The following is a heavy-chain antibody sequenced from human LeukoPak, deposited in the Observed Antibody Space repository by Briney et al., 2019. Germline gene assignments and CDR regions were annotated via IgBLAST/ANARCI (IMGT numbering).Heavy chain of an antibody. CDR3: ARQDTVSLVLDWFDP. CDR2: IYHSGYT. J-gene: IGHJ5*02. V-gene: IGHV4-38-2*01. D-gene: IGHD5-18*01. Sequence: KPSETLSLNCAVSGYSISSGYYWGWIRQPPRKGLEWIGSIYHSGYTYYNPSLKSRVTISVDTSKNQFSLKLSSVTAADTAVYYCARQDTVSLVLDWFDPWGQGTLVTVSS. CDR1: GYSISSGYY.